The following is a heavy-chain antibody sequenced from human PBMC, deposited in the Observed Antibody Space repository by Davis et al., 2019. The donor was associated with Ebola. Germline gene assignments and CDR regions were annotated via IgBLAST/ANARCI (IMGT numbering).Heavy chain of an antibody. CDR3: ARHLGQWPNDY. V-gene: IGHV1-69*04. D-gene: IGHD3-16*01. J-gene: IGHJ4*02. Sequence: AASVKVSCKASGGTFSSYAISWVRQAPGQGLEWMGRIIPILGIANYAQKFQGRVTITADKSTSTAYMELSSLRSEDTAVYYCARHLGQWPNDYWGQGTLVTVSS. CDR1: GGTFSSYA. CDR2: IIPILGIA.